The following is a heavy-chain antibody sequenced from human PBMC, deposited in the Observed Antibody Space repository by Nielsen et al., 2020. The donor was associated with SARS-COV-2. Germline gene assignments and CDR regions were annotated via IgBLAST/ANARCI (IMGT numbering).Heavy chain of an antibody. Sequence: GESLKISCAAAGFRLDDYGMIWVRQAPGKGLEWLSNIRPDGTGANYVDSVKGRFTISRDNAKNLLYLQMGSLRADDTAVYFCKSEGNWGQGTLVTVSS. V-gene: IGHV3-7*03. CDR2: IRPDGTGA. CDR1: GFRLDDYG. CDR3: KSEGN. J-gene: IGHJ4*02.